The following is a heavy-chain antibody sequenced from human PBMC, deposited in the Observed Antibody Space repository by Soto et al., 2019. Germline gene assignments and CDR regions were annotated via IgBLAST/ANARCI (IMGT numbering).Heavy chain of an antibody. CDR1: GYNFTTHW. CDR3: VRLPYDSRKLMDV. J-gene: IGHJ6*02. V-gene: IGHV5-51*01. D-gene: IGHD3-22*01. Sequence: GESLKISCKGSGYNFTTHWIGWVRQLSGKGLEWMGIIYPSDSDTRYSPSFQGQVTISADKSIRTAYLQWSSLKASDTAMYYCVRLPYDSRKLMDVCGQGTTVTGSS. CDR2: IYPSDSDT.